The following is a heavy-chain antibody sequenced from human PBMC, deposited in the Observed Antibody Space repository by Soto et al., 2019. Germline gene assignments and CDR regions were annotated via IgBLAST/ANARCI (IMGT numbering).Heavy chain of an antibody. V-gene: IGHV3-30*18. D-gene: IGHD2-2*01. Sequence: GGSLRLSCAASGFTFSSYGMHCVRQAPGKGLEWVAVISYDGSNKYDGDSVKGRFTISRENSKNTLSLQMNSLRAEDTAVYYCAKDQHALSDPSLYYYYGMGVGGQGTTVTVSS. J-gene: IGHJ6*02. CDR1: GFTFSSYG. CDR3: AKDQHALSDPSLYYYYGMGV. CDR2: ISYDGSNK.